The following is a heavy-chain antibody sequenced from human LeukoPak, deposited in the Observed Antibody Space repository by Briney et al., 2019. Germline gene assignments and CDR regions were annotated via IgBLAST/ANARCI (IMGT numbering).Heavy chain of an antibody. D-gene: IGHD3-22*01. CDR1: GGSISSSSYY. V-gene: IGHV4-39*01. J-gene: IGHJ4*02. CDR2: IYYSGST. Sequence: TSETLSLTCTVSGGSISSSSYYWGWIRQPPGKGLEWIGSIYYSGSTYYNPSLKSRVTISVDTSKNQFSLKLSSVTAADTAVYYCARPGHSSGYFEEQGFDYWGQGTLVTVSS. CDR3: ARPGHSSGYFEEQGFDY.